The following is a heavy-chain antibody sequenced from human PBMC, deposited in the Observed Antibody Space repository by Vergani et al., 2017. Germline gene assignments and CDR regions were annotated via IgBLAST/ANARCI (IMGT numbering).Heavy chain of an antibody. CDR1: RHTFQTYG. D-gene: IGHD4-23*01. CDR3: ATDFYGGNSAEWFDP. Sequence: QVQLVQSGAELKKPGASVSVSCKGSRHTFQTYGISWVRQAPGKGLEWMAWIRPYTGHTIYAQKFQDRVTMTADTSTNTAYMELRSLRSDDTAVYYCATDFYGGNSAEWFDPWGQGTLVTVSS. V-gene: IGHV1-18*01. J-gene: IGHJ5*02. CDR2: IRPYTGHT.